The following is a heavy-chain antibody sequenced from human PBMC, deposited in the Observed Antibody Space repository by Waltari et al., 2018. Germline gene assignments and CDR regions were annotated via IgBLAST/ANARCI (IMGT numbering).Heavy chain of an antibody. CDR3: ARDLLRESQSTQWLVVGLHDY. V-gene: IGHV1-69*12. Sequence: QVQLVQSGAEVKKPGSSVKVSCKASGGTFSSYAISWVRQAPGQGLEWMGGIIPIFGTANYAQKFQGRVTITADESTGTAYMELSSLRSEDTAVYYCARDLLRESQSTQWLVVGLHDYWGQGTLVTVSS. CDR2: IIPIFGTA. CDR1: GGTFSSYA. D-gene: IGHD6-19*01. J-gene: IGHJ4*02.